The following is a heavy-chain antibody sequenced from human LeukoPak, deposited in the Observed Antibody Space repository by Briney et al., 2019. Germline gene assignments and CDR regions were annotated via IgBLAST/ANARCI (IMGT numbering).Heavy chain of an antibody. J-gene: IGHJ4*02. Sequence: GETPPISCKESGYSTTSGWSYYVRQIPGKSLEWMEIIYPGDSDTRYSPSFQGQVTISADKSISTAYLQWSSLKASDTAVYYCARQGFTSSWSDWGQGTLVTVSS. CDR2: IYPGDSDT. V-gene: IGHV5-51*01. CDR1: GYSTTSGW. D-gene: IGHD6-13*01. CDR3: ARQGFTSSWSD.